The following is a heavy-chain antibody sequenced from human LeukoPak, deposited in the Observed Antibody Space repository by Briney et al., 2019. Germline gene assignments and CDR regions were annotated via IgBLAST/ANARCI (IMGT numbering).Heavy chain of an antibody. Sequence: GGSLRLSCAASGFTFSRYAMHWLRQAPGKGLEWITLISYDAANREYADSVKGRFTISRDNSRNTVYLEMNNLRPEDTAVYYCATGITVTPFGWGQGTRVIVSS. CDR3: ATGITVTPFG. V-gene: IGHV3-30-3*01. J-gene: IGHJ4*02. CDR2: ISYDAANR. D-gene: IGHD4-17*01. CDR1: GFTFSRYA.